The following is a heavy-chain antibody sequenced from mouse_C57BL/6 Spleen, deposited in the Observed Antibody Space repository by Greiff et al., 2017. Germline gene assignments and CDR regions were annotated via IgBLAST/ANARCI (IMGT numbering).Heavy chain of an antibody. CDR2: IDPSDSET. V-gene: IGHV1-52*01. J-gene: IGHJ3*01. CDR1: GYTFTSYW. CDR3: ARWSYYYGSSHFAY. Sequence: VQLQQPGAELVRPGSSVKLSCKASGYTFTSYWMHWVKQRPIQGLEWIGNIDPSDSETHYNQKFKDKATLTVDKSSSTAYMQLSSLTSEDSAVYYCARWSYYYGSSHFAYWGQGTLVTVSA. D-gene: IGHD1-1*01.